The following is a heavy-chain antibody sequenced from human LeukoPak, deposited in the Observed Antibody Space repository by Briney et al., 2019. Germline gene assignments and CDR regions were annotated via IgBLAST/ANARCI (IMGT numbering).Heavy chain of an antibody. CDR3: AKVSYDYVWGSYPYYFDY. CDR2: FNNVDKTI. D-gene: IGHD3-16*01. CDR1: GFTFSSYS. J-gene: IGHJ4*02. Sequence: GGSLRLSCAASGFTFSSYSMNWVRQAPGKGPEWVSYFNNVDKTIQYADSVKGRFTISSDNAKNSLYLQMNSLRAEDTAVYYCAKVSYDYVWGSYPYYFDYWGQGTLVTVSS. V-gene: IGHV3-48*01.